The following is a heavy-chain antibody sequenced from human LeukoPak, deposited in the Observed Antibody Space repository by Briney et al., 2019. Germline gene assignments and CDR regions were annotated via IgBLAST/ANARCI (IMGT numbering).Heavy chain of an antibody. CDR2: VYYTGST. V-gene: IGHV4-39*01. Sequence: PETLSLTCTIFGGSFSSSNYYWGWLRQPPGKGLEWIGSVYYTGSTYYNPSLKSRVTMSIDKSKDQFSLKLTSVTAADTAVYYCGSSRYYYYSYGMNVWGQGTTVTVSS. CDR3: GSSRYYYYSYGMNV. CDR1: GGSFSSSNYY. J-gene: IGHJ6*02. D-gene: IGHD6-13*01.